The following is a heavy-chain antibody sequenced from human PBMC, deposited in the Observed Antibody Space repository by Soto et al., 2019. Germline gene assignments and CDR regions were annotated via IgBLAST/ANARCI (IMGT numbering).Heavy chain of an antibody. J-gene: IGHJ4*02. CDR1: GGSISSGGYS. Sequence: QLQLQESGSGLVKPSQTLSLTCAVSGGSISSGGYSWSWIRQPPGKGLEWIGYMYHSGSTYYSPSRKSRVTISIDRAKNQFPLKLSSGTAADTAVYYCARVPDYWGQGILVTVSS. D-gene: IGHD2-2*01. V-gene: IGHV4-30-2*01. CDR2: MYHSGST. CDR3: ARVPDY.